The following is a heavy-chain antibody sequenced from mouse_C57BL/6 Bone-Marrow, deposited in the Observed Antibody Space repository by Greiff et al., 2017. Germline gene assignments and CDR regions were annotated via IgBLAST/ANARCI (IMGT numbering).Heavy chain of an antibody. V-gene: IGHV14-4*01. J-gene: IGHJ4*01. CDR1: VFNIKDDY. CDR2: IDPENGDT. D-gene: IGHD1-1*02. CDR3: TTGSAGAMDY. Sequence: EVQLQPSGAELVRPGASVKLSCTASVFNIKDDYMHWVKQRPEQGLEWIGWIDPENGDTEYASKFQGKATITADTSSNTAYLQLSSLTSEDTAVYYCTTGSAGAMDYWGQGTSVTVSS.